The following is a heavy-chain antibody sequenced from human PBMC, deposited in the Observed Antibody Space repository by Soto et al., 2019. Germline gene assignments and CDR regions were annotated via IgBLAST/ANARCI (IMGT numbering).Heavy chain of an antibody. CDR1: EFTFSGRS. V-gene: IGHV3-74*01. CDR2: IDKVGTDS. CDR3: ARGWFGPDV. J-gene: IGHJ6*03. D-gene: IGHD3-10*01. Sequence: EVQLVESGGGLVQPGGSLSLSCAASEFTFSGRSVHWVRQAPGKGLVWVSGIDKVGTDSTYADSVKGRFTSSRDNATNTVYLQMNSLRVEDTAVYYCARGWFGPDVWGKGTTVTVSS.